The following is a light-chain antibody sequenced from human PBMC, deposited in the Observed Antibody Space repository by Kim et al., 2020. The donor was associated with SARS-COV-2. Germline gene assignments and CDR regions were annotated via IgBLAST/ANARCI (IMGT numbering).Light chain of an antibody. J-gene: IGKJ4*01. Sequence: PGERATLSCRASQSVSSDLAWYPQKPGQAPRLLIYDASNRATGIPARFSGSGSGTDFTLTISSLEPEDFAVYYCQQRSNWPPKVTFGGGTKVEIK. CDR3: QQRSNWPPKVT. CDR2: DAS. CDR1: QSVSSD. V-gene: IGKV3-11*01.